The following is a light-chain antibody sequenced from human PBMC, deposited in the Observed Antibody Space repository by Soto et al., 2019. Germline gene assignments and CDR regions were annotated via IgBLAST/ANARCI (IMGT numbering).Light chain of an antibody. CDR1: QGLDTS. CDR2: DAS. CDR3: QQYNSYSASWT. J-gene: IGKJ1*01. Sequence: DIQMTQSPSSVSASVGDRVTITCRASQGLDTSLAWYQQKPGKAPKLLIYDASSLESGVPSRFSGSGSGTEFTLTISSLQPDDFATYYCQQYNSYSASWTFGQGSKVAIK. V-gene: IGKV1-5*01.